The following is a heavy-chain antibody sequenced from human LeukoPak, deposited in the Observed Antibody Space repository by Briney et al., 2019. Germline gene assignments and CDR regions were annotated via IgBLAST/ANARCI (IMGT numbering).Heavy chain of an antibody. CDR1: RFTISSYA. J-gene: IGHJ6*02. V-gene: IGHV3-23*01. CDR2: ISASGGST. D-gene: IGHD3-22*01. CDR3: AKGHLPMTLRMDV. Sequence: GGSLRLSCAASRFTISSYAMNWVRQAPGKGLEWVSGISASGGSTYYADSVKGRFTISRDNSKNTLFLQMDSLRAEDTAVYYCAKGHLPMTLRMDVWGQGTTVTVSS.